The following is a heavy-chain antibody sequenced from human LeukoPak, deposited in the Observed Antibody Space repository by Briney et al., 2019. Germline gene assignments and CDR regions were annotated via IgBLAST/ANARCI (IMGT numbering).Heavy chain of an antibody. D-gene: IGHD6-19*01. Sequence: GGSLRLSCAASGFTFSSYELNWVRQAPGKGLEWVSYISSSGSTIKYADSVKGRFTISRGSAKNSLYLQMNSLRAEDTAVYYCASIGEQWLVPRAYWYFDLWGRGTLVTVSS. J-gene: IGHJ2*01. CDR3: ASIGEQWLVPRAYWYFDL. CDR1: GFTFSSYE. V-gene: IGHV3-48*03. CDR2: ISSSGSTI.